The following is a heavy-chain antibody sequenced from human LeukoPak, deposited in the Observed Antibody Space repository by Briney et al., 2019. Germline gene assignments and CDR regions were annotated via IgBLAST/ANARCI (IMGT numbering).Heavy chain of an antibody. J-gene: IGHJ5*02. CDR3: AKEGYCSGGSCLGLGLFDP. CDR1: GGSIRSYY. V-gene: IGHV4-59*01. CDR2: VFYSGST. Sequence: PSETLSLTCTVSGGSIRSYYWSWIRRPPGKGLEWIGYVFYSGSTTYNPSLKRRVTMSVDTSKNQFSLKLSSVTAADTAVYYCAKEGYCSGGSCLGLGLFDPWGQGILVTVST. D-gene: IGHD2-15*01.